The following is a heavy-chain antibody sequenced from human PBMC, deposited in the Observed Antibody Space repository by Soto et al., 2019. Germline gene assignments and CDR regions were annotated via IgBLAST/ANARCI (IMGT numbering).Heavy chain of an antibody. CDR1: GGSISSGGYY. D-gene: IGHD2-2*02. Sequence: QVQLQESGPGLVKPSQTLSLTCTVSGGSISSGGYYWSWIRQHPEQGLELIGYIFYSGSTYYNPSLKSLVTISIDTSKNQFSLKLTYVTAADTAVSYCASLHYCSSNRCYTGGLDPWGQGTLVTVSS. CDR3: ASLHYCSSNRCYTGGLDP. J-gene: IGHJ5*02. V-gene: IGHV4-31*01. CDR2: IFYSGST.